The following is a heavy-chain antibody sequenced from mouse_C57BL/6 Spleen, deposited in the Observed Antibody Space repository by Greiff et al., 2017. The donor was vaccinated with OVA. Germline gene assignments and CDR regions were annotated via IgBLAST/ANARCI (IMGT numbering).Heavy chain of an antibody. D-gene: IGHD3-2*02. J-gene: IGHJ2*01. CDR3: ARRAQALDY. CDR2: INPNNGGT. CDR1: GYTFTDYY. Sequence: EVQLQQSGPELVKPGASVKISCKASGYTFTDYYMNWVKQSHGKSLEWIGDINPNNGGTSYNQKFKGKATLTVDKSSSTAYMELRSLTSEDSAVYYCARRAQALDYWGQGTTLTVSS. V-gene: IGHV1-26*01.